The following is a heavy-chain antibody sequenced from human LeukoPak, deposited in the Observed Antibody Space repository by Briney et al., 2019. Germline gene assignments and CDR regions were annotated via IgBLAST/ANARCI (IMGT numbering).Heavy chain of an antibody. CDR1: GGSISNYY. V-gene: IGHV4-59*12. Sequence: SETLSLTCTVSGGSISNYYWTWIRQPPGKGLEWIGSIYYSGSTYYNPSLKSRVTISVDTSKNQFSLKLSSVTAADTAVYYCASLFDYYYYMDVWGKGTTVTVSS. J-gene: IGHJ6*03. CDR3: ASLFDYYYYMDV. CDR2: IYYSGST.